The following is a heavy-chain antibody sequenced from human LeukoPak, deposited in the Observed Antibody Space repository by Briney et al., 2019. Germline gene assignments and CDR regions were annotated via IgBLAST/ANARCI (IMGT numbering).Heavy chain of an antibody. Sequence: GGSLRLSCAASGFTFSSYDMHWVRQAPGKGLEWVAVIWYDGSNQYYADSVKSRFTISRDNSKNTLYLQMNSLRAEDTAVFYCAREYYVSGNYLDYWGQGTLVTVSS. D-gene: IGHD3-10*01. V-gene: IGHV3-33*01. CDR2: IWYDGSNQ. J-gene: IGHJ4*02. CDR3: AREYYVSGNYLDY. CDR1: GFTFSSYD.